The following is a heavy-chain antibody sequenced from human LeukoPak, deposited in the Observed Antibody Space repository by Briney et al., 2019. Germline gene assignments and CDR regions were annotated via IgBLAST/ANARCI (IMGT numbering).Heavy chain of an antibody. J-gene: IGHJ2*01. D-gene: IGHD6-6*01. CDR1: GGSININTYY. Sequence: PSETLSLTCTVSGGSININTYYWGWIRQPPGKGLEWIGSIYYSGSTYYNPSLKGRVTISVDTSKNQFSLRLSSVTAADTAVYYCARASHGWYFDLWGRGTLVTVSS. V-gene: IGHV4-39*07. CDR3: ARASHGWYFDL. CDR2: IYYSGST.